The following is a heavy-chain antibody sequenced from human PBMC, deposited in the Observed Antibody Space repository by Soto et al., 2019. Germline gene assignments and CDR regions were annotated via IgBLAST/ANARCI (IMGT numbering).Heavy chain of an antibody. CDR2: INPSGGST. J-gene: IGHJ3*02. V-gene: IGHV1-46*03. CDR3: ARDPRRGIVVVVVHGAFDI. CDR1: GYTFTSYY. Sequence: GASVKVSCKASGYTFTSYYMHWVRQAPGQGLEWMGIINPSGGSTSYAQKFQGRVTMTRDTSTSTVYMELSSLRSEDTAVYYCARDPRRGIVVVVVHGAFDIWGQGTMVT. D-gene: IGHD2-15*01.